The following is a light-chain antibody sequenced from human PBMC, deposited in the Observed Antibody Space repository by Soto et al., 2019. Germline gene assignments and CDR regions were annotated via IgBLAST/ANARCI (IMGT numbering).Light chain of an antibody. Sequence: TVMTQSPATLSVSPGEGATLSCRASQTINNYLAWYQQKPGQAPRLLIYGASNRATGIPDRFSGSGSGTDFTLTISRLEPEDFAVYYCQQYGSSGTFGQGTKVDIK. V-gene: IGKV3-20*01. CDR1: QTINNY. CDR3: QQYGSSGT. J-gene: IGKJ1*01. CDR2: GAS.